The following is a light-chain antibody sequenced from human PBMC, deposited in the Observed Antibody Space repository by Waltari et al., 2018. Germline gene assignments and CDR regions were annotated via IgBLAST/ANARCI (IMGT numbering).Light chain of an antibody. V-gene: IGKV2-28*01. CDR1: QSPLHSSGYND. J-gene: IGKJ3*01. CDR2: WGS. Sequence: DLEMKQSTLSLTVTTGEPASITCRSSQSPLHSSGYNDLDWYLQKPGQSPHLLVSWGSNRASGVPDRFGVSGAGTDFTLRIIRVEAEDVVVYYCMQGLQTPFTCGPGTKVDIK. CDR3: MQGLQTPFT.